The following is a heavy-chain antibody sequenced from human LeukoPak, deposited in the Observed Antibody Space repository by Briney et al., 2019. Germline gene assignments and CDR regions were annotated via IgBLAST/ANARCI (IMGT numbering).Heavy chain of an antibody. D-gene: IGHD4/OR15-4a*01. Sequence: GGSLRLSCTASGFTVSSNYMSWVRQAPGKGLEWFSVIYSGGSTYYADSVKGRFTISRDNSKNTLYLQMNSLRAEDTAVYYCAQGASALDGFDIWGQGTMVTVSS. J-gene: IGHJ3*02. CDR3: AQGASALDGFDI. CDR2: IYSGGST. V-gene: IGHV3-53*01. CDR1: GFTVSSNY.